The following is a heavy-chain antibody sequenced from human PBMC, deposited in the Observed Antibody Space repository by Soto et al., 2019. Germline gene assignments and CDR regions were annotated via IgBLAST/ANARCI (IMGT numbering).Heavy chain of an antibody. V-gene: IGHV3-21*01. D-gene: IGHD3-22*01. J-gene: IGHJ4*02. CDR3: ARVGASSAQGDY. Sequence: GGSLRLSCAASGFTFSSYSMNWVRQAPGKGLEWVSSISSSSSCIYYADSVKGRFTISRDNAKNSLYLQMNSLRAEDTAVYYCARVGASSAQGDYWGQGTLVTVSS. CDR1: GFTFSSYS. CDR2: ISSSSSCI.